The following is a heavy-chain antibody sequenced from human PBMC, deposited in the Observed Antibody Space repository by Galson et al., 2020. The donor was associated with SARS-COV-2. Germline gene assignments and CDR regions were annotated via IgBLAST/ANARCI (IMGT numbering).Heavy chain of an antibody. V-gene: IGHV1-2*02. CDR2: INPNSGGT. CDR3: ARDGTAMVTNGFDI. CDR1: GYTFTGYY. D-gene: IGHD5-18*01. Sequence: ASVKVSCKASGYTFTGYYMHWVRQAPGQGLEWMGWINPNSGGTNYAQKFQGRVTMTRDTSISIAYMELSRLRSDDTVVYYSARDGTAMVTNGFDIWGQETMVTVSS. J-gene: IGHJ3*02.